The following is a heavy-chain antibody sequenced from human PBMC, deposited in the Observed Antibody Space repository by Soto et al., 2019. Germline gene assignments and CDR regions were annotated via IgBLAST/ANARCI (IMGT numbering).Heavy chain of an antibody. CDR3: ARDYSGYNSRWFDP. V-gene: IGHV4-59*01. Sequence: SETLSLTCAVSGGSISSYYWSWIRQPPGKGLEWIGYIYYSGSTNYNPSLKSRVTISVDTSKNQFSLKLSSVTAADTAVYYCARDYSGYNSRWFDPWGQGTLVTVSS. J-gene: IGHJ5*02. CDR2: IYYSGST. CDR1: GGSISSYY. D-gene: IGHD5-12*01.